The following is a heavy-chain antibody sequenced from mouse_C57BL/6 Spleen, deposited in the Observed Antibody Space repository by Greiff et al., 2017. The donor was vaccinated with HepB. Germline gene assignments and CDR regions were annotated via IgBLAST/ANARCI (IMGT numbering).Heavy chain of an antibody. Sequence: VQLQQPGAELVKPGASVKLSCKASGYTFTSYWMQWVKQRPGQGLEWIGEIDPSDSYTNYNQKFKGKATLTVDTSSSTAYMQLSSLTSEDSAVYYCARSESNFDYWGQGTTLTVSS. CDR1: GYTFTSYW. D-gene: IGHD5-1*01. CDR2: IDPSDSYT. J-gene: IGHJ2*01. V-gene: IGHV1-50*01. CDR3: ARSESNFDY.